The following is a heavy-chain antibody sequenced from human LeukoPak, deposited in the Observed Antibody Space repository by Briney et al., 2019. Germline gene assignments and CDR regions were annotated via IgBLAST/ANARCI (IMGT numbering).Heavy chain of an antibody. V-gene: IGHV1-18*01. J-gene: IGHJ4*02. CDR3: ARKGYCSSTCCYPFDY. Sequence: GASVKVSCKASGGTFSSYAISWVRQAPGQGLEWMGWISAYNGNTNYAQKLQGRVTMTTDTSTSTAYMELRSLRSDDTAVYYCARKGYCSSTCCYPFDYWGQGTLVTVSS. CDR1: GGTFSSYA. CDR2: ISAYNGNT. D-gene: IGHD2-2*01.